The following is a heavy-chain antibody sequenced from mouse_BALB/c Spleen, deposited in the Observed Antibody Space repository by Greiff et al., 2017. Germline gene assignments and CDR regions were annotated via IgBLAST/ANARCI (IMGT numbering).Heavy chain of an antibody. CDR3: ATGTPFAY. Sequence: EVKVVESGGDLVKPGGSLKLSCAASGFTFSSYGMSWVRQTPDKRLEWVATISSGGSYTYYPDSVKGRFTISRDNAKNNLYLQMSSLKSEDTAMYYCATGTPFAYWGQGTLVTVSA. D-gene: IGHD4-1*01. CDR2: ISSGGSYT. CDR1: GFTFSSYG. V-gene: IGHV5-6*01. J-gene: IGHJ3*01.